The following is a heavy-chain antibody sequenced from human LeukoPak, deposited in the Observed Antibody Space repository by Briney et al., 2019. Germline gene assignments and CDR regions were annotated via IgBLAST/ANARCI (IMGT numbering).Heavy chain of an antibody. D-gene: IGHD3-10*01. V-gene: IGHV3-23*01. CDR1: GFTFSSYA. Sequence: GGSLRLSCAASGFTFSSYAMSWVRQAPGKGLEWVSSITANGGGTYYADSVKGRFSISRDNSRNTLYLQVTSLRAEDTAVYYCAKLTSDTMVRGVTTDYWGQGTLVTVSS. CDR3: AKLTSDTMVRGVTTDY. J-gene: IGHJ4*02. CDR2: ITANGGGT.